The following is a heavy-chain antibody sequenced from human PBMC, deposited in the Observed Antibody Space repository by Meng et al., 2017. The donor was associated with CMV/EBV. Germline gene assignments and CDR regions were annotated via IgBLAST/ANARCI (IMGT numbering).Heavy chain of an antibody. D-gene: IGHD5-24*01. V-gene: IGHV3-74*01. J-gene: IGHJ6*02. Sequence: GGSLRLSCAASGFTFSSYWMHWVRQAPGKGLVWVSRINSDGSSTSYADSVKGRFTISRDNAKNTLYLQMNSLRAEDTAVYYCARDRVATTSYYYYGTDVWGQGTTVTVSS. CDR1: GFTFSSYW. CDR3: ARDRVATTSYYYYGTDV. CDR2: INSDGSST.